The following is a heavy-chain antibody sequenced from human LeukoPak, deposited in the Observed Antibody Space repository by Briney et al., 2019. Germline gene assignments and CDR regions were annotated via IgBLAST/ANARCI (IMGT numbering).Heavy chain of an antibody. D-gene: IGHD2-15*01. Sequence: PSETLSLTCTVSGGSISSGSYYWSWIRQPPGKGLEWIGYIYYSGSTNYNPSLKSRVTISVDTSKNQFSLKLSSVTAADTAVYYCARMGYCSGGSCYYDYWGQGTLVTVSS. CDR1: GGSISSGSYY. CDR3: ARMGYCSGGSCYYDY. V-gene: IGHV4-61*01. CDR2: IYYSGST. J-gene: IGHJ4*02.